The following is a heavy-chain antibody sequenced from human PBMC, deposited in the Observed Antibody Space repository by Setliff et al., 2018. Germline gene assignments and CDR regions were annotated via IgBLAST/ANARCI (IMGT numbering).Heavy chain of an antibody. CDR3: ARDITKWGYFFDY. CDR1: GFNFSGYG. Sequence: GGSLRLSCAASGFNFSGYGMHWVRQAPGKGLEWVAVILFDGSRNYYADSVKGRFTISRDNSKNTLYLQMNSLRAEDTAVYYCARDITKWGYFFDYWGRGTLVTVSS. J-gene: IGHJ4*02. V-gene: IGHV3-33*01. D-gene: IGHD3-10*01. CDR2: ILFDGSRN.